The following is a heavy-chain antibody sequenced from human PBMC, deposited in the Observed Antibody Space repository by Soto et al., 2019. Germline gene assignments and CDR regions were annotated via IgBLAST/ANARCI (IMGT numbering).Heavy chain of an antibody. CDR1: GFTFSNYW. CDR2: IKEDGSEK. V-gene: IGHV3-7*01. J-gene: IGHJ4*02. CDR3: ARASRSGFTVYALNY. D-gene: IGHD5-12*01. Sequence: EVQLVESGGGLVQPGGSLRLSCAASGFTFSNYWMNWVRQAPGKGLEWVANIKEDGSEKYHVDSVKGRFTISRDSTKNSLYLQMNSLRAEDTAVYYCARASRSGFTVYALNYWGQGTLVTVSS.